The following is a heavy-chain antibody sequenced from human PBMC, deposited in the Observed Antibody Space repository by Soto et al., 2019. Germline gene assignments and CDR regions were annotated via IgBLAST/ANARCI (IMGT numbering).Heavy chain of an antibody. J-gene: IGHJ3*02. D-gene: IGHD5-12*01. V-gene: IGHV3-53*01. CDR2: IYSGGST. Sequence: GGSLRLSCAASGFTVSSNYMSWVRQAPGKGLEWVSVIYSGGSTYYADSVKGRFTISRDNSKDTLYLQMNSLRAEDTAVYYCATRGPSRDGYNHDAFDIWGQGTMVTVS. CDR1: GFTVSSNY. CDR3: ATRGPSRDGYNHDAFDI.